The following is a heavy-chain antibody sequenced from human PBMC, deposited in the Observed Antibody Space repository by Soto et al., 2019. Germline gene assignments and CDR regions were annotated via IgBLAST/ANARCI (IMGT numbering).Heavy chain of an antibody. CDR2: IYNSGST. J-gene: IGHJ3*02. V-gene: IGHV4-61*05. CDR3: ARLWGLDAFDI. D-gene: IGHD7-27*01. CDR1: GGSISRSSYY. Sequence: SETLSLTCSVSGGSISRSSYYWSWIRQPPGKGLEWIGYIYNSGSTNYSPSLKSRVTISVDTSKNQFSLKLSSVTAADTAVYYCARLWGLDAFDIWGQGTMVTVSS.